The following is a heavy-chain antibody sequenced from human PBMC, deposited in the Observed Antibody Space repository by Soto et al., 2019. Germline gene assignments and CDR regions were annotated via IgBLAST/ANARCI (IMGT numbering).Heavy chain of an antibody. CDR3: ARPNSPATGGMDV. CDR1: GCSISSGGYY. Sequence: SETLSLTCTVSGCSISSGGYYWSWIRQHPGKGLEWIGYIYYSGSTYYNPSLKSRVTISVDTSKNQFSLKLSSVTAADTAVYYCARPNSPATGGMDVWGQGTLVTVSS. D-gene: IGHD6-13*01. J-gene: IGHJ4*02. V-gene: IGHV4-31*03. CDR2: IYYSGST.